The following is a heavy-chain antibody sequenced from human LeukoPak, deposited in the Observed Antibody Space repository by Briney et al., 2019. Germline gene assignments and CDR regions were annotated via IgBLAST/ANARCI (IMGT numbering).Heavy chain of an antibody. Sequence: GGSLRLSCTASGFTLSSYEMSWIRQAPGKGLEWVSSNSGGSTYYADSVRGRFTISRDNSKNTLYLQMNSLRAEDTAVYYCAKDRRWLVQGLDYWGQGTLVTVSS. V-gene: IGHV3-23*01. CDR2: NSGGST. CDR3: AKDRRWLVQGLDY. J-gene: IGHJ4*02. D-gene: IGHD6-19*01. CDR1: GFTLSSYE.